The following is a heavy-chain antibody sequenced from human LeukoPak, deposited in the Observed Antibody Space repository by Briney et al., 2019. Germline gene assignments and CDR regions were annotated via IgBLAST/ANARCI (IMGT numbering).Heavy chain of an antibody. Sequence: ASVKVSCKASGYTFTSYAMHWVRQAPGQRLEWRGWINAGNGNTKYSQEFQGRVTITRDTSASTAYMELSSLRSEDMAVYYCARESAGVYVPEYYFDYWGQGTLVTVSS. CDR1: GYTFTSYA. CDR3: ARESAGVYVPEYYFDY. D-gene: IGHD2-8*01. CDR2: INAGNGNT. V-gene: IGHV1-3*03. J-gene: IGHJ4*02.